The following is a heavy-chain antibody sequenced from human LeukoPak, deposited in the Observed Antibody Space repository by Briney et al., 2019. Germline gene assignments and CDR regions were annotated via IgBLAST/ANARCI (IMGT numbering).Heavy chain of an antibody. Sequence: GGSLRLSCAASGFNFSSYGMHWVRQAPGKGLEWVAFIRYDGSNKYYADSVKGRFTISRDNSKNTLYLQMNSLRAEDTAVYYCAKGFGTMIVKESGPIDYWGQGTLVTVSS. CDR3: AKGFGTMIVKESGPIDY. CDR1: GFNFSSYG. V-gene: IGHV3-30*02. J-gene: IGHJ4*02. CDR2: IRYDGSNK. D-gene: IGHD3-22*01.